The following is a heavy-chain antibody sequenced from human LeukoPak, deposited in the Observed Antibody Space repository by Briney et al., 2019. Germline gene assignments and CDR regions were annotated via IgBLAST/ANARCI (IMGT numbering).Heavy chain of an antibody. D-gene: IGHD3-22*01. V-gene: IGHV3-30*02. CDR3: AKDLYYYDSSGYSFFDY. CDR1: GFTFSSYG. CDR2: IRYDGSNK. J-gene: IGHJ4*02. Sequence: PGGSLRLSCAASGFTFSSYGMHWVRQAPGKGLEWVAFIRYDGSNKYYADSVKGRFTISRDNSKNTLYLQMNSLRAEDTAVYYCAKDLYYYDSSGYSFFDYWGQGTLVTVSS.